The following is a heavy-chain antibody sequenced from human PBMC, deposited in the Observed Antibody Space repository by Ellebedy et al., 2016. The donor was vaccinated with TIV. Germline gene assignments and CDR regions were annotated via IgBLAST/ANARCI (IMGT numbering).Heavy chain of an antibody. CDR2: ISAYNGNT. J-gene: IGHJ4*02. CDR1: GYTFTSYG. V-gene: IGHV1-18*01. D-gene: IGHD1-14*01. CDR3: ARGIVAGGTTNPTAIDQ. Sequence: ASVKVSCKASGYTFTSYGISWVRQAPGQGLEWMGWISAYNGNTNYAQKLQGRVTMTTDTSTSTAYMELRSLRSDDTAVYYCARGIVAGGTTNPTAIDQWGQGTLVSVSS.